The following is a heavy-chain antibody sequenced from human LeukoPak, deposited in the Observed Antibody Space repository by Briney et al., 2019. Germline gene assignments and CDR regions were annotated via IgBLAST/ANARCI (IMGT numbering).Heavy chain of an antibody. CDR1: GGSFSGYY. V-gene: IGHV4-34*01. CDR3: ARAPLAFDI. J-gene: IGHJ3*02. CDR2: INHSGST. Sequence: SETLSLTCAVSGGSFSGYYWSWIRQPPGKGLEWIGEINHSGSTNYNPSLRSRVIISVDTSKNQFSLKLSSVTASDTAVYYCARAPLAFDIWGQGTMVTVSS.